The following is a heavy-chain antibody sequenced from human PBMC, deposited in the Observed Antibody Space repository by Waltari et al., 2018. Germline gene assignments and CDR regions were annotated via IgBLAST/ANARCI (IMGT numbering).Heavy chain of an antibody. D-gene: IGHD5-12*01. V-gene: IGHV3-30*02. CDR2: IRFDGRGK. CDR3: AKVGYSGRPSHHFDY. CDR1: GFSFGIYG. J-gene: IGHJ4*02. Sequence: QAQLVESGGGVVQRGGSLRLSCAASGFSFGIYGMHWVRQAPGKGVEGVAFIRFDGRGKSYADSVKGRFIVSRDNSKNTLYVQMDSLRPEDTAVYYCAKVGYSGRPSHHFDYWGQGTLVIVSS.